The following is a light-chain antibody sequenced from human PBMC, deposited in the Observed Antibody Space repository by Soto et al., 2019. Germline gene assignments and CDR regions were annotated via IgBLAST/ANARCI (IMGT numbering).Light chain of an antibody. CDR1: QGIRSY. CDR3: HQHDSYPVT. V-gene: IGKV1-9*01. J-gene: IGKJ4*01. Sequence: DIQLTQSPSFLSASVGDRVTITCRASQGIRSYLAWYQQKPGKAPNLLIYTASTLQSGVPSRFSGSGSGTEFTLTISSLQPEDFATYYCHQHDSYPVTFGGGSKVEIK. CDR2: TAS.